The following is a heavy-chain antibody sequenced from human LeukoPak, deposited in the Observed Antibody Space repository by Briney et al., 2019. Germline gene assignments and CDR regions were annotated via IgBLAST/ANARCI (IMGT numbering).Heavy chain of an antibody. CDR3: ARGGRYCSSTSCYPRWFDP. CDR2: FYYSGST. D-gene: IGHD2-2*01. V-gene: IGHV4-59*01. J-gene: IGHJ5*02. CDR1: GGSISSYY. Sequence: SETLSLTCTVSGGSISSYYWSWIRQPPGRGVEGVGYFYYSGSTNYNPSLKSRVTISVDTSKNQFSLKLSSVTAADTAVYYCARGGRYCSSTSCYPRWFDPWGQGTLVTVSS.